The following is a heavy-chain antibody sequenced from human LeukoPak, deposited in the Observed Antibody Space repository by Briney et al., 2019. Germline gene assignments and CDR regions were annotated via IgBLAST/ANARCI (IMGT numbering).Heavy chain of an antibody. CDR2: IYPGDSDT. V-gene: IGHV5-51*01. D-gene: IGHD5-12*01. CDR1: GYSFTNNW. Sequence: GESLKISCKGSGYSFTNNWIGWVRQVPGKGLEWMGSIYPGDSDTRYSPSFQGQVTISADKSISTAHLQWSSLKASDNAMYYCARRGNIVTTRFFDLWGRGTLVTVSS. CDR3: ARRGNIVTTRFFDL. J-gene: IGHJ2*01.